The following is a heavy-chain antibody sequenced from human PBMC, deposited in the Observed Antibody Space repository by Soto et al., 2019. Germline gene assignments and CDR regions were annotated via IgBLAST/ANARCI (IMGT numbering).Heavy chain of an antibody. V-gene: IGHV4-59*11. J-gene: IGHJ4*02. D-gene: IGHD1-26*01. Sequence: PSETLSLTCTVSGGSISSHYWSWVRQAPGKGLEWIGHIYYSGSTYYNPSLKSRSTISVDTSKSQLSLNLSSVTAADTAMYYCAAGPPWEQHFDYWGQGTLVTVSS. CDR3: AAGPPWEQHFDY. CDR2: IYYSGST. CDR1: GGSISSHY.